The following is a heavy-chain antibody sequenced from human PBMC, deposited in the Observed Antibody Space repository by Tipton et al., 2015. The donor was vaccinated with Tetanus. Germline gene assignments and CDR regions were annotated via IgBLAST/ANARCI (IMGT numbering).Heavy chain of an antibody. CDR1: GGSFSSSNDY. CDR3: ARGDGYHYYYHMDV. CDR2: IYYGGST. Sequence: LRLSCTVSGGSFSSSNDYWAWIRQPPGKGLEWVGSIYYGGSTYFNPSLRSRVSMAVGTSKNQFSLQLRSVTAADTAVYYCARGDGYHYYYHMDVWGRGTTVTVSS. V-gene: IGHV4-39*07. J-gene: IGHJ6*04. D-gene: IGHD1-26*01.